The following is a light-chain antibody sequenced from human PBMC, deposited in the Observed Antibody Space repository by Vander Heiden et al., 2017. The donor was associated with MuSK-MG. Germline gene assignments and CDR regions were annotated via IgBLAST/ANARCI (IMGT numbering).Light chain of an antibody. Sequence: DIQMTQSPSTLSASVGDRVTITCRASQTITNWLAWYQQKPGKAPKLLIFKASSLQSGVPSRLSGSGSGTEFTLTISSLQPDDFATYYCQQYNTDSFSFGPGTKVDIK. J-gene: IGKJ3*01. CDR3: QQYNTDSFS. V-gene: IGKV1-5*03. CDR2: KAS. CDR1: QTITNW.